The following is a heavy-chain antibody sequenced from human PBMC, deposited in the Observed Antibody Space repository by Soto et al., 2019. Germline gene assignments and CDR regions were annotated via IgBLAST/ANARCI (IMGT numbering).Heavy chain of an antibody. J-gene: IGHJ5*02. CDR1: GFTFSSYE. V-gene: IGHV3-48*03. Sequence: GGSLRLSCAASGFTFSSYEMNWVRQAPGKGLEWVSYISSSGSTIYYADSVKGRFTISRDNAKNSLYLQMNSLRAEDTAVYYCARYSSGYYGNRFDPWGQGTLVTVSS. CDR3: ARYSSGYYGNRFDP. CDR2: ISSSGSTI. D-gene: IGHD3-22*01.